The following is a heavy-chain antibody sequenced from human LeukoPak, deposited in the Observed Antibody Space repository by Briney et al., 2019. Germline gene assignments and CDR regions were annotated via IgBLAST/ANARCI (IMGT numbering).Heavy chain of an antibody. D-gene: IGHD2-21*01. CDR2: ITPIFGTA. V-gene: IGHV1-69*01. CDR1: GGTFSSYA. CDR3: AVDAYLGGHLGNWFDP. J-gene: IGHJ5*02. Sequence: SVKVSCKASGGTFSSYAISWVRQAPGQGLEWMGGITPIFGTANYAQKFQGRVTITADESTSTAYMELSSLRSEDTAVYYCAVDAYLGGHLGNWFDPWGQGTLVTVSS.